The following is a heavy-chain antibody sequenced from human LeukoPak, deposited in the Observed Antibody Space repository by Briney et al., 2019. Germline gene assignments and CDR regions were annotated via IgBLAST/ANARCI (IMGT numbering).Heavy chain of an antibody. CDR1: GGSISSGGYS. Sequence: SETLSLTCAVSGGSISSGGYSWSWIRQPPGKGLEWIGYIYHSGSTYYNPSLKSRVTISVDRSKNQFSLKLSSVTAADTAVYYCARGRGLSFDYWGQGTLVTVSS. CDR2: IYHSGST. V-gene: IGHV4-30-2*01. D-gene: IGHD3-10*01. J-gene: IGHJ4*02. CDR3: ARGRGLSFDY.